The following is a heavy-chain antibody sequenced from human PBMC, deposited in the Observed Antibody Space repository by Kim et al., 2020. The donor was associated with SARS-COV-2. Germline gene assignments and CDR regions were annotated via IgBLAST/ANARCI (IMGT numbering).Heavy chain of an antibody. D-gene: IGHD3-16*02. CDR1: GFTFSGSA. CDR2: IRSKANSYAT. V-gene: IGHV3-73*01. J-gene: IGHJ6*02. Sequence: GGSLRLSCAASGFTFSGSAMHWVRQASGKGLEWVGRIRSKANSYATAYAASVKGRFTISRDDSKNTAYLQMNSLKTEDTAVYYCTRGDYDYVWGSYRSEYYYYYGMDVWGQGTTVTVSS. CDR3: TRGDYDYVWGSYRSEYYYYYGMDV.